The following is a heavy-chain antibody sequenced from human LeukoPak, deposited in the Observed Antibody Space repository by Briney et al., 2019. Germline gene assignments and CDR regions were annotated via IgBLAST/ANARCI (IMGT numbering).Heavy chain of an antibody. D-gene: IGHD1-26*01. CDR1: GGSISRYY. CDR2: IYYSGST. CDR3: AGVGPYGWFDP. Sequence: PSDTLSLTCTVSGGSISRYYWSWIRQPPGKGLEWIGYIYYSGSTNYNPSLKSRVTISVDTSKNQFSLKLSSVTAADTAVYYCAGVGPYGWFDPWGQGTLVTVSS. V-gene: IGHV4-59*07. J-gene: IGHJ5*02.